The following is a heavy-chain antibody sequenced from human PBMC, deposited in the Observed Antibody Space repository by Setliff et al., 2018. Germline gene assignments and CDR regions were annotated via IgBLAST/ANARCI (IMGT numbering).Heavy chain of an antibody. V-gene: IGHV4-28*02. Sequence: SQTLSLTCAVSGVSVNSLTWWSWVRQTPGKGLEWIGFIYHDGNPKFNPSVNYNPSLKSRITMSIDKSKNQFSLNLRSVTAADTAVYYCTRGGERYHTANWGQGALVTVSS. CDR1: GVSVNSLTW. CDR2: IYHDGNPKFNPSV. J-gene: IGHJ4*02. D-gene: IGHD2-2*01. CDR3: TRGGERYHTAN.